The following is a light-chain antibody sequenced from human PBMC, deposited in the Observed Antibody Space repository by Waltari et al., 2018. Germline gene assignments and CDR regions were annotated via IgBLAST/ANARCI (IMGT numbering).Light chain of an antibody. CDR2: LGS. Sequence: DIVLTQSPLSLPVTPGEPASISCRSSRSLLHSNGNTYLDWYLQKPGQSPQLLIYLGSTRASGVPYRFSGSGSGTDFTLKISRVEAEDVGVYYCMQAVQIPITFGGGTKVEIK. CDR1: RSLLHSNGNTY. V-gene: IGKV2-28*01. CDR3: MQAVQIPIT. J-gene: IGKJ4*01.